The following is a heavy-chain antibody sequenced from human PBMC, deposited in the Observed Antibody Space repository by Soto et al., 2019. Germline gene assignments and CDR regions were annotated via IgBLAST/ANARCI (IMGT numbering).Heavy chain of an antibody. Sequence: GGSLRLSCAASGFTFSSYSMNWVRQAPGKGLEWVSSISSRSSYIYYADSVKGRFTISRDNAKNSLYLQMNSLRAEDAAVYYCARDPDLRLDAGSCWYFDLWGRGTLVTVSS. J-gene: IGHJ2*01. CDR3: ARDPDLRLDAGSCWYFDL. D-gene: IGHD2-15*01. CDR2: ISSRSSYI. CDR1: GFTFSSYS. V-gene: IGHV3-21*01.